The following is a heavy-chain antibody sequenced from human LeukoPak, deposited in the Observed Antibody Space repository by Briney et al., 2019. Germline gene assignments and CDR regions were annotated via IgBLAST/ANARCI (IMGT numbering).Heavy chain of an antibody. CDR3: ARGTSSLDY. CDR2: IYYSGNT. CDR1: GVSLRSYN. V-gene: IGHV4-59*01. Sequence: SETLSLTCTVSGVSLRSYNWSWIRQPPGKGLEYIGYIYYSGNTNYSPSLKSRVTISVDTSKNQFSLKLSSVTAADTAVYYWARGTSSLDYWGQGTLVTVSS. J-gene: IGHJ4*02.